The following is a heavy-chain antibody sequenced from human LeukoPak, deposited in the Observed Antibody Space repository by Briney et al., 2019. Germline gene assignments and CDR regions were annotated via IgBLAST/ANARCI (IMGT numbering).Heavy chain of an antibody. J-gene: IGHJ3*02. CDR1: GYTFTGYY. CDR2: INPNSGGT. Sequence: GASVKVSCKASGYTFTGYYMHWVRQAPGQGLEWMGRINPNSGGTNYAQKFQGRVTMTRDTSISTAYIELSRLRSDDTAVYYCARLLVGATRSHVRAFDIWGQGTMVTVSS. V-gene: IGHV1-2*06. CDR3: ARLLVGATRSHVRAFDI. D-gene: IGHD1-26*01.